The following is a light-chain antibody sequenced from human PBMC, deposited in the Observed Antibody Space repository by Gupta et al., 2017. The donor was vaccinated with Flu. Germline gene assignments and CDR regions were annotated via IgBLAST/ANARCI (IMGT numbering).Light chain of an antibody. CDR1: QSISSY. J-gene: IGKJ1*01. V-gene: IGKV1-39*01. Sequence: DIQMTQSPSSLSASVGDRVTITCRASQSISSYLNWYQQKPGKAPKLLIYAASSLQSGVPSRFSGSGSGTDFTLTISSLQPEDFATYYCQQSYSNPPWTVGQGTKVEIK. CDR3: QQSYSNPPWT. CDR2: AAS.